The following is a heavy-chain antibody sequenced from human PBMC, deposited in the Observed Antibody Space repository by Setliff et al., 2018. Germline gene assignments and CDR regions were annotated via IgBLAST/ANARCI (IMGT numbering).Heavy chain of an antibody. D-gene: IGHD6-19*01. CDR3: ARLGIGSGWPFDD. J-gene: IGHJ4*02. V-gene: IGHV5-51*01. CDR1: GYSFPFSW. CDR2: IYPSDSDT. Sequence: GESLKISCKGSGYSFPFSWIAWMRQMPGKGLEWMGIIYPSDSDTRYSPSFQGQVTVSADKSITTAYLEWSSLKASDTAIYYCARLGIGSGWPFDDWGQGTLVTVSS.